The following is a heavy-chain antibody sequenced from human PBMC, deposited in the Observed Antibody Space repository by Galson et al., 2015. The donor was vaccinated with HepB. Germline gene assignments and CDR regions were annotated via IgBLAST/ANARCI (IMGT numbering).Heavy chain of an antibody. CDR3: ARAGYSYGYGYYYFGMDV. V-gene: IGHV3-21*01. Sequence: SLRLSCAASGFSFSTYSLNWVRQAPGKGLEWVSSISSSSSYIYYADSVKGRFTISRDNAKNTLYMEMNSLRAEDTAVYYCARAGYSYGYGYYYFGMDVWGQGTTVIVSS. J-gene: IGHJ6*02. CDR2: ISSSSSYI. D-gene: IGHD5-18*01. CDR1: GFSFSTYS.